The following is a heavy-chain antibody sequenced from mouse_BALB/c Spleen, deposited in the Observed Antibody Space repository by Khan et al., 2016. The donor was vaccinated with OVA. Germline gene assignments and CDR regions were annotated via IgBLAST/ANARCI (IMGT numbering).Heavy chain of an antibody. V-gene: IGHV1S137*01. CDR2: ISTYYGDA. CDR1: GYTFTAYA. CDR3: TRGGRCAY. J-gene: IGHJ3*01. Sequence: QVQLQQSGAELVRPGVSVKISCKGSGYTFTAYAMHWVKQSHAKTLEWIGVISTYYGDADYTQKFQGKASMTVDKSSSTAYMELARLTSEDSAIYYGTRGGRCAYWGQGTLVTVSA. D-gene: IGHD1-1*02.